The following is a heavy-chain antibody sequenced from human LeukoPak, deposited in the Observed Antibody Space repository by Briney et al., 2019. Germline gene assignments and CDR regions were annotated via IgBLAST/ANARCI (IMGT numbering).Heavy chain of an antibody. CDR1: GGSISSYY. CDR3: ARGMYIAAAQCGY. J-gene: IGHJ4*02. CDR2: IYYSGTT. D-gene: IGHD6-13*01. Sequence: PSETLSLTCTVSGGSISSYYWSWIRQPPGKGLEWIGYIYYSGTTNYNPSLKSRVTISVDTSKNQFSLKLSSVTAADTAVYYCARGMYIAAAQCGYWGQGTLVTVSS. V-gene: IGHV4-59*01.